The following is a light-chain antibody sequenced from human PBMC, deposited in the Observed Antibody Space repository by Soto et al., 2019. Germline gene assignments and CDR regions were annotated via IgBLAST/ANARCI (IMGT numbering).Light chain of an antibody. J-gene: IGKJ1*01. V-gene: IGKV3-20*01. CDR3: QQYGSSPWT. CDR1: QSVSSSY. CDR2: GAS. Sequence: EIVWTQSPGTLSLSPGERATLSCRASQSVSSSYLAGYQQKPGQAPRLLIYGASSRATGIPDRFSGSGSGKDFTLTISRLEPEDFSVYYCQQYGSSPWTFGQGTEVEIK.